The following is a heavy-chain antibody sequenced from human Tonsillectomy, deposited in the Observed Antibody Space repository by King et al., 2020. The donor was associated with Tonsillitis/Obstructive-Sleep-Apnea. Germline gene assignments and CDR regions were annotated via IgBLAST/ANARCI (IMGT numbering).Heavy chain of an antibody. CDR3: ATHYTNTSPFDY. Sequence: VQLVESGGGLVKPGGSLRLSCAASGFTFSDYYMSWIRQAPGKGLEWVSYISSGSSYTNYADFVKGRFTISRENAKNSMYLKRNSQRAEDTAVYYCATHYTNTSPFDYWGRGTLVTVSS. CDR2: ISSGSSYT. V-gene: IGHV3-11*05. D-gene: IGHD2-2*02. CDR1: GFTFSDYY. J-gene: IGHJ4*02.